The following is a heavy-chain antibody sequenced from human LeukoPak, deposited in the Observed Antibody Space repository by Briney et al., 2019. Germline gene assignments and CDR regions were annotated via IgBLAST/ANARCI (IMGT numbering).Heavy chain of an antibody. J-gene: IGHJ4*02. V-gene: IGHV3-23*01. D-gene: IGHD2/OR15-2a*01. CDR2: ISGGGGST. CDR1: GFTFSRYA. Sequence: GGSLRLSCAASGFTFSRYAMSWVRQAPGKGLEWVSVISGGGGSTYYADSVRGRFTISRDNSKRTLYLQMNSLTAEDTAIYYCARVPYEFDSTTFLEYWGQGTLVAVSS. CDR3: ARVPYEFDSTTFLEY.